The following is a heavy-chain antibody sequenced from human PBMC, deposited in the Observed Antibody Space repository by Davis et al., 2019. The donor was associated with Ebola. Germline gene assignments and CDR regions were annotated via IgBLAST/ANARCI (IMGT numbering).Heavy chain of an antibody. J-gene: IGHJ4*02. Sequence: ASVKVSCNAFAYTFIYYYINWVRQTPGQGLEWMGRINPQSGATTYAQRFQGRVTMTRDTSSGTAYMDLGSLKSDDTAVYYCARGPAANAPLDYWGQGTLVTVSS. CDR1: AYTFIYYY. V-gene: IGHV1-2*02. D-gene: IGHD2-2*01. CDR3: ARGPAANAPLDY. CDR2: INPQSGAT.